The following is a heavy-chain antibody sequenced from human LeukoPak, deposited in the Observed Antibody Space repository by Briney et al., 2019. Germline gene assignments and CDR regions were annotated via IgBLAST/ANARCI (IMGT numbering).Heavy chain of an antibody. J-gene: IGHJ4*02. CDR2: IGGNGDGA. CDR3: VRDNFEVDK. V-gene: IGHV3-64D*06. D-gene: IGHD1-20*01. CDR1: GFIFSLFP. Sequence: PGGSLRLSCSSSGFIFSLFPIHWVRQAPGKGLEYVSVIGGNGDGAYYADSVKGRFTISRDNSKNTVYLQMSSLSVEDTAVYYCVRDNFEVDKWGQGTLVTVSS.